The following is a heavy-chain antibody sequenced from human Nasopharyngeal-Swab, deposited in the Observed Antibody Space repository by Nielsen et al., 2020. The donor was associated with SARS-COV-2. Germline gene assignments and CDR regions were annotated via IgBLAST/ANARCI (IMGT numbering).Heavy chain of an antibody. J-gene: IGHJ6*02. V-gene: IGHV1-18*01. Sequence: ASVKVSCKASGYTFTSYGISWVRQAPGQGLEWMGWISAYNGNTNYAQKFQGRVTMTRDTSTSTVYMELSSLRSEDTAVYYCARDNRYYDSSGYYWFDGMDVWGQGTTVTVSS. CDR1: GYTFTSYG. CDR2: ISAYNGNT. D-gene: IGHD3-22*01. CDR3: ARDNRYYDSSGYYWFDGMDV.